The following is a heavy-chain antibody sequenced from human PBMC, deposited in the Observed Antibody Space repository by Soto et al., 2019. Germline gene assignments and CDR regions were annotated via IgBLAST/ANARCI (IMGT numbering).Heavy chain of an antibody. CDR3: AIRYCSGGSCPHGAFEI. V-gene: IGHV4-59*01. D-gene: IGHD2-15*01. J-gene: IGHJ3*02. CDR2: SYYSGTS. Sequence: PSETLSLTCTVSGGSNSSYCWNWIRQPPGKGLDWVGYSYYSGTSNYNPSLKSRVTISVDTFKNQFSLKMSSVTGADTAVYYCAIRYCSGGSCPHGAFEIWGRGTMVTVS. CDR1: GGSNSSYC.